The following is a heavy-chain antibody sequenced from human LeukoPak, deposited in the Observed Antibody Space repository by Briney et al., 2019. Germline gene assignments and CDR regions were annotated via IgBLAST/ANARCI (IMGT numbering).Heavy chain of an antibody. V-gene: IGHV4-59*01. Sequence: SETLSLTCTVSGASISSYYWSWIRQPPGKGLEWIGYIYYSGSTRYNPSLKSRVTISVDTSKNQFSLRLSSVTAADTAVYYCARVGILRFPSNWFDPWGQGTLVTVSS. D-gene: IGHD3-3*01. J-gene: IGHJ5*02. CDR2: IYYSGST. CDR3: ARVGILRFPSNWFDP. CDR1: GASISSYY.